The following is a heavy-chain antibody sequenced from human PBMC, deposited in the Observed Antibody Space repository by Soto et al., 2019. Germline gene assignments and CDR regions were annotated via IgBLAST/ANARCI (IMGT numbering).Heavy chain of an antibody. V-gene: IGHV4-39*02. D-gene: IGHD3-22*01. CDR2: IYYSGST. CDR3: ARDYYDSSGYYYFDY. J-gene: IGHJ4*02. CDR1: GGSISSSSYY. Sequence: PSKTLSRNCTVSGGSISSSSYYWGWIRQPPGKGLEWIGSIYYSGSTYYNPSLKSRVTISVDTSKNQFSLKLSSVTAADTAVYYCARDYYDSSGYYYFDYWGQGTLVTVSS.